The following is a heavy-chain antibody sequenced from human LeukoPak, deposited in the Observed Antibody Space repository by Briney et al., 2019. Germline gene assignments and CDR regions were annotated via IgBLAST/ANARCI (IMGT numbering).Heavy chain of an antibody. J-gene: IGHJ4*02. Sequence: GGSVKVSCKASGYTFTSYGISWVRQAPGQGLEWMGWISAYNGNTNYAQKLQGRVTMTTDTSTSTAYMELRSLRSDDTAVYYCARDSIAVAGTGFDYWGQGTLVTVSS. D-gene: IGHD6-19*01. CDR2: ISAYNGNT. CDR1: GYTFTSYG. V-gene: IGHV1-18*01. CDR3: ARDSIAVAGTGFDY.